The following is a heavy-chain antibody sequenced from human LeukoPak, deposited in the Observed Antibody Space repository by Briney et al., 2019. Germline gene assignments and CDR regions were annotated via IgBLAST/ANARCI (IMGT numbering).Heavy chain of an antibody. D-gene: IGHD2-21*01. J-gene: IGHJ3*02. Sequence: ASMKVSCKASGYTFTSYGVSWVRQAPGQGLEWMGWISAYNGNTNYAQNLQGRVTMTTDTSTTTAYLELRSLRSDDTAVYYCVRGAYCGGDCSSSDAFDIWGQGTMVTVSS. CDR2: ISAYNGNT. CDR1: GYTFTSYG. CDR3: VRGAYCGGDCSSSDAFDI. V-gene: IGHV1-18*01.